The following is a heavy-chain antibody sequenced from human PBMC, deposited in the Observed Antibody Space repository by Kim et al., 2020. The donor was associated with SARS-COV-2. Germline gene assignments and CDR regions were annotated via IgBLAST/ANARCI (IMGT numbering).Heavy chain of an antibody. CDR2: IDPSDSYT. CDR3: GRLGSGAYYDSSGYYWGAFDI. V-gene: IGHV5-10-1*01. Sequence: GESLKISCKCSGYSFTSYWISWVRQMPGKGLEWMGRIDPSDSYTNYSPSFQGHVTISADKSISTAYLQWSSLKASDTAMYYCGRLGSGAYYDSSGYYWGAFDIWGQGTMVTVSS. D-gene: IGHD3-22*01. J-gene: IGHJ3*02. CDR1: GYSFTSYW.